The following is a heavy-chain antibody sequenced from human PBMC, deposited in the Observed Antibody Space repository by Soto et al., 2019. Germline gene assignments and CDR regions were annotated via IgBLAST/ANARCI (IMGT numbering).Heavy chain of an antibody. CDR1: GYSLTNSY. D-gene: IGHD6-6*01. J-gene: IGHJ4*02. CDR3: AREIPSGRHFDY. Sequence: GAPVKVSCKASGYSLTNSYIHWLRQAPGQGLEWMGIIYPNSGKTGYAQNLQGRVTMTRDTSTSTVYMELSSLSSDDTAVYYCAREIPSGRHFDYWGQGTVVTVLL. V-gene: IGHV1-46*01. CDR2: IYPNSGKT.